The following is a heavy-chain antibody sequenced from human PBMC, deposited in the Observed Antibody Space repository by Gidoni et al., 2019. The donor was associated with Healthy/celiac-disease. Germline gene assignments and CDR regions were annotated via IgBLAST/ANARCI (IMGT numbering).Heavy chain of an antibody. CDR1: GFTFDDYA. CDR3: AKDWGYCSSTSGPRAFDI. CDR2: ISWNRGSI. V-gene: IGHV3-9*01. Sequence: EVQLVESGGGLVQPGWSLRLSCAASGFTFDDYARHWVRQAPGKGMEWVSGISWNRGSIGYADSVKGRLTISRDNAKNSLYLQMNSLRAEDTALYYCAKDWGYCSSTSGPRAFDIWGQGTMVTVSS. D-gene: IGHD2-2*01. J-gene: IGHJ3*02.